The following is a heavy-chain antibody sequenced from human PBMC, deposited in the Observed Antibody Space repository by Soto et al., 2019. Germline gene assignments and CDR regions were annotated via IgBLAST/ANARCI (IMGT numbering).Heavy chain of an antibody. Sequence: QVQLVQSGAEVKKPGSSVKVSCKASGGTFSSYAISWVRQAPGQGLEWMGGIIPIFGTANYAQKFQGRVPITADESTSTAYMELGSMRSEDTAVYYCARDKRYYDSSGYMDAFDIWGQGTMVTVSS. CDR1: GGTFSSYA. J-gene: IGHJ3*02. CDR3: ARDKRYYDSSGYMDAFDI. D-gene: IGHD3-22*01. V-gene: IGHV1-69*01. CDR2: IIPIFGTA.